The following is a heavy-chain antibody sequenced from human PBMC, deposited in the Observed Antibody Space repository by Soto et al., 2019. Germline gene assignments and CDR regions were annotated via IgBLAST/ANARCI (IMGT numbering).Heavy chain of an antibody. CDR1: GFSFTSNA. D-gene: IGHD5-12*01. CDR2: ISYDGSNE. V-gene: IGHV3-30*03. J-gene: IGHJ4*02. Sequence: GGSLRLSCAASGFSFTSNAMHWVRQAPGKGLEWVAVISYDGSNENYPGSVQGRFTISRENAKNSLYLQMNSLRAGDTAVYYCARVLHGYSGFEDYFDYWGQGALVTVSS. CDR3: ARVLHGYSGFEDYFDY.